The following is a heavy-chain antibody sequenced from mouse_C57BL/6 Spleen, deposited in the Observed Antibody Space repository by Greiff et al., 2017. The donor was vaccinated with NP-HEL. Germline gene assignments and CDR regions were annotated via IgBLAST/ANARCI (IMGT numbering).Heavy chain of an antibody. CDR2: INPNNGGT. D-gene: IGHD2-2*01. CDR3: AIYYGYDVRPYWYFDV. Sequence: EVKVVESGPELVKPGASVKIPCKASGYTFTDYNMDWVKQSHGKSLEWIGDINPNNGGTIYNQKFKGKATLTVDKSSSNAYMELRSLTSEDTAVYYCAIYYGYDVRPYWYFDVWGTGTTVTVSS. CDR1: GYTFTDYN. J-gene: IGHJ1*03. V-gene: IGHV1-18*01.